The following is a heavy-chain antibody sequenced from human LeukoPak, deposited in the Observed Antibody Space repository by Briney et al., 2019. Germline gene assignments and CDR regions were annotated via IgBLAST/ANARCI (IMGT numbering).Heavy chain of an antibody. D-gene: IGHD2-8*01. CDR1: GFPFSSYW. CDR2: IKHDGSNA. CDR3: VKGGCIHILDC. J-gene: IGHJ4*02. V-gene: IGHV3-7*01. Sequence: PGGSLRLSCAASGFPFSSYWMTWVRQTPGKGLEWVANIKHDGSNAYYADSVSGRLTVSRDNAKNSLYLQTNSLRAEDTAVYYCVKGGCIHILDCWGQGTLVTVST.